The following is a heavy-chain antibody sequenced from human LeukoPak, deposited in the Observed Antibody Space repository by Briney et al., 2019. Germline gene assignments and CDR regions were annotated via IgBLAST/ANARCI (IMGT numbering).Heavy chain of an antibody. D-gene: IGHD3-22*01. Sequence: GGSLRLPCVPCGFTFDDYAMHWVRQAPGKGLEWVSLISGDGGSTYYADSVKGRFTISRDNSKNSLYLQMNSLRTEDTALYYCAKDSSGYDYWGQGTLVTVSS. V-gene: IGHV3-43*02. J-gene: IGHJ4*02. CDR1: GFTFDDYA. CDR2: ISGDGGST. CDR3: AKDSSGYDY.